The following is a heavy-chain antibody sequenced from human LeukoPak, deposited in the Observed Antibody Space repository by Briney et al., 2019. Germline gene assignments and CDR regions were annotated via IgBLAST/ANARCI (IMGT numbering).Heavy chain of an antibody. CDR3: AKEHQVVTFDQ. CDR1: GFTFSSYG. D-gene: IGHD2-21*02. Sequence: GGSLRLSCAASGFTFSSYGMHWVRQAPGKGLEWVAVISFTGNTQIYADSVRGRFSISRDNSKNMLYLQMDSLRPEDTAVYYCAKEHQVVTFDQWGQGTLVTVSS. V-gene: IGHV3-33*06. CDR2: ISFTGNTQ. J-gene: IGHJ5*02.